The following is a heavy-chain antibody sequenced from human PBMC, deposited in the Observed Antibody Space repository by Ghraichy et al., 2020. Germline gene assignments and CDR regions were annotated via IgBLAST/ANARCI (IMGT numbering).Heavy chain of an antibody. Sequence: ASVKVSCKASGYTFTGFYIYWVRQAPGQGLEWIGLINPDSSYTKHAQEFQGRVTMTRDTSISTAYMELSSLKSDDTAVYYCAANSVGPYTGFDYWGQGTLVTVSS. CDR1: GYTFTGFY. CDR2: INPDSSYT. J-gene: IGHJ4*02. CDR3: AANSVGPYTGFDY. D-gene: IGHD1-26*01. V-gene: IGHV1-2*02.